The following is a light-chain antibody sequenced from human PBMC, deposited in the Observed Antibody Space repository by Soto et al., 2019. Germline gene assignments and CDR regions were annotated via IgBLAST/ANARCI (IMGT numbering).Light chain of an antibody. V-gene: IGKV1-5*01. Sequence: DIQMTQSPSTLSASVGDRDTISCRASQSISSWLAWYQQKPGMTPKLLIYDASRLESGVPSRFSGSGSGTEFTLTISSLQPDDFATYYCQQYNDYVNSFGQGTKLEMK. CDR2: DAS. CDR1: QSISSW. CDR3: QQYNDYVNS. J-gene: IGKJ2*01.